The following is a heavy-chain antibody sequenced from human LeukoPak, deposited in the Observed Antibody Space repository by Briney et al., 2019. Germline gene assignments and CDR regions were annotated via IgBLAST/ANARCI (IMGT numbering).Heavy chain of an antibody. V-gene: IGHV1-46*01. CDR3: ARDFGASVFDY. D-gene: IGHD3-3*01. CDR2: INPSGGST. CDR1: GYTFTSYY. Sequence: ASVKVSCEAPGYTFTSYYMHWVRQAPGQGLEWMGIINPSGGSTSYAQKFQGRVTMTRDMSTSTVYMELSSLRSEDTAVYYCARDFGASVFDYWGQGTLVTVSS. J-gene: IGHJ4*02.